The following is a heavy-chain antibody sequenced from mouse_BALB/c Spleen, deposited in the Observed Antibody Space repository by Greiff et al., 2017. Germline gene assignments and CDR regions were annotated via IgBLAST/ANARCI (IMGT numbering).Heavy chain of an antibody. D-gene: IGHD2-10*02. CDR1: GYSITSDYA. V-gene: IGHV3-2*02. J-gene: IGHJ1*01. CDR3: ARDVKYVPYWYFDV. CDR2: ISYSGST. Sequence: VQLKESGPGLVKPSQSLSLTCTVTGYSITSDYAWNWIRQFPGNKLEWMGYISYSGSTSYNPSLKSRISITRDTSKNQFFLQVNTVTTEDTATYYCARDVKYVPYWYFDVWGAGTTVTVSS.